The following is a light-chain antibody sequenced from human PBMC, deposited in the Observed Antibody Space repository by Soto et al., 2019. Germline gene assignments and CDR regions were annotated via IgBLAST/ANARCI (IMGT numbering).Light chain of an antibody. CDR2: EGT. V-gene: IGLV2-23*01. CDR3: SSYAGRVV. CDR1: SSDVGSYNL. J-gene: IGLJ2*01. Sequence: QSALTQPASVSGSPGQSITISCTGTSSDVGSYNLVSWYQQHPGKAPNLIIYEGTHRPSGVSNRFSGSKSGNTASLTISGLQAEDEAHYYCSSYAGRVVFGGGTKVTVL.